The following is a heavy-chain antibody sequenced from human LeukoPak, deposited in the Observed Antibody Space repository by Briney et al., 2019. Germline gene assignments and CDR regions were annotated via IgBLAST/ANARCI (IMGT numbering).Heavy chain of an antibody. V-gene: IGHV3-15*01. CDR2: IKSKTDGGTT. J-gene: IGHJ6*02. Sequence: GSLRLSCAASGFTFSNAWMSWVRQAPGKGLEWVGRIKSKTDGGTTDYAAPVKGRFTISRDDSKNTLYLQMNSLKTEGTAMYYCTTFLSPYYYYGMDVWGQGTTVTVSS. CDR3: TTFLSPYYYYGMDV. CDR1: GFTFSNAW.